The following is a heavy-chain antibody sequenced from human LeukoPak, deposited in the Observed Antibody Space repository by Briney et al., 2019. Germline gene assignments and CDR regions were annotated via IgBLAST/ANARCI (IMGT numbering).Heavy chain of an antibody. CDR1: GGSISSGTYY. CDR2: IYYSGST. V-gene: IGHV4-39*01. CDR3: ARDMVRGVIIRDYYMDV. J-gene: IGHJ6*03. D-gene: IGHD3-10*01. Sequence: PSETLSLTCTVSGGSISSGTYYWGWIRQPPGKGLEWIGSIYYSGSTYYNPSLKSRVTISVDTSKNQFSLKLSSVTAADTAVYYCARDMVRGVIIRDYYMDVWGKGTTVTISS.